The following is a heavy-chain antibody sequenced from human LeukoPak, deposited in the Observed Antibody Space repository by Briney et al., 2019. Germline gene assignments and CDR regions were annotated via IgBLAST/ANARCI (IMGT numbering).Heavy chain of an antibody. CDR2: MNPKSGDT. V-gene: IGHV1-8*03. Sequence: ASVKVSCKASGGTFSSYAISWVRQAPGQGLEWMGWMNPKSGDTGYSQKFQGRVFITRDTSINTAYMELSSLRSEDTAVYYCARTMVATSDYWGQGTLVTVSS. J-gene: IGHJ4*02. D-gene: IGHD5-12*01. CDR1: GGTFSSYA. CDR3: ARTMVATSDY.